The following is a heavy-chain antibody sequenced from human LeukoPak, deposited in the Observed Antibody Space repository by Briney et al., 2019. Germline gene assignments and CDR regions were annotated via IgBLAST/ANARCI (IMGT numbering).Heavy chain of an antibody. D-gene: IGHD2-15*01. J-gene: IGHJ3*02. CDR1: GGSISSSSYY. CDR3: ARRGEDQNAFDI. V-gene: IGHV4-39*01. Sequence: NPSETLSLTCTVSGGSISSSSYYWGWIRQPPGKGLEWIGSIYYSGSTYYNPSLKSRVTISVDTSKNQFSLKLSSVTAADTAVYYCARRGEDQNAFDIWGQGTMVTVSS. CDR2: IYYSGST.